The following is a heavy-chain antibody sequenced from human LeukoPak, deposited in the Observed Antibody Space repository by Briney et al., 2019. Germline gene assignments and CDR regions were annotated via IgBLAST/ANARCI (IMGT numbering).Heavy chain of an antibody. CDR1: GFTFSNVW. V-gene: IGHV3-15*01. J-gene: IGHJ3*02. D-gene: IGHD6-19*01. CDR3: TSEDRYSRGWYGAFDI. CDR2: IKSKTDGGTA. Sequence: PGGSLRLSCAASGFTFSNVWMSWVRQAPGKGLEWVGRIKSKTDGGTADYRAPVKGRFTISRDDSKKTLFLQMNSLKTEDTAVYFCTSEDRYSRGWYGAFDIWGQGTMVTVSP.